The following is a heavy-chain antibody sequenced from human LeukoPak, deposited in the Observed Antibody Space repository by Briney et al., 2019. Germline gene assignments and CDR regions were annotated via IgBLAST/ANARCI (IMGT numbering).Heavy chain of an antibody. CDR3: ARGTNY. J-gene: IGHJ4*02. CDR1: GFTVSSNY. V-gene: IGHV3-66*01. Sequence: GGSLRLSCAASGFTVSSNYMTWVRQAPGEGLEWVSAIYSGGSTYYADSVKGRFTISRDNSKNTLYLQINSLRAEDTAVYYCARGTNYWGQGTLVTVSS. CDR2: IYSGGST.